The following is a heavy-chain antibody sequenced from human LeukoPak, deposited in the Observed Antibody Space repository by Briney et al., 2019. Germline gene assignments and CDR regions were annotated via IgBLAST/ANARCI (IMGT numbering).Heavy chain of an antibody. D-gene: IGHD5-18*01. CDR2: ISGSGGST. CDR3: AKGATNGYSYGSSFDY. Sequence: GGSLRLSCAASGFTFSSYAMSWVRQAPGKGLEWVSAISGSGGSTYYADSVKGRFTISRDNSKNTLYLQMNSLRAEDTAVYYCAKGATNGYSYGSSFDYWGQGTLVTVSS. J-gene: IGHJ4*02. V-gene: IGHV3-23*01. CDR1: GFTFSSYA.